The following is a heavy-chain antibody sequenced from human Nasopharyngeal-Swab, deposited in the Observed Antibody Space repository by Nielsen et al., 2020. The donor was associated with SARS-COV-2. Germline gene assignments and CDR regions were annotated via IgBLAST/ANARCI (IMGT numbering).Heavy chain of an antibody. CDR3: ASGISVAVAGTRNDY. CDR2: IYHSGST. V-gene: IGHV4-38-2*02. Sequence: SETLSLTCTVSGYSISSGYYWGWIRQPPGKGLEWIGSIYHSGSTYYNPSLKSRVTISVDTSKNQFSLKLSSVTAADTAVYYCASGISVAVAGTRNDYLGQGTLVTVSS. J-gene: IGHJ4*02. CDR1: GYSISSGYY. D-gene: IGHD6-19*01.